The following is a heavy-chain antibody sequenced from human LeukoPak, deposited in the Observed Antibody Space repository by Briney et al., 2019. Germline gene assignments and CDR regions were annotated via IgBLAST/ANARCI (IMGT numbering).Heavy chain of an antibody. D-gene: IGHD4-17*01. V-gene: IGHV3-21*06. CDR3: VRGDGDLFDC. J-gene: IGHJ4*02. CDR1: GFTFRTYN. CDR2: ISKTCYNV. Sequence: GGSLRLSCAASGFTFRTYNMNWVRQAPGKGWEWVSFISKTCYNVYYGDSVRGRFTISRDNDKNSIHLHMTSLRADDADVYFCVRGDGDLFDCWGQGILVSVCS.